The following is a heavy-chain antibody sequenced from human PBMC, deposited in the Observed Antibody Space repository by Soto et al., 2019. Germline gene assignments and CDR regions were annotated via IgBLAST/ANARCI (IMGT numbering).Heavy chain of an antibody. D-gene: IGHD6-25*01. CDR3: ARGERQQQRDY. CDR2: IHHSGNS. J-gene: IGHJ4*02. V-gene: IGHV4-4*02. CDR1: GGSISSDKW. Sequence: SETLSHTCAVSGGSISSDKWWRWVRQPPGKGLEWIGEIHHSGNSNYNPSLKSRVIISVDKSKNQFSLNLSSVTDADTAVYYCARGERQQQRDYWGQGTLVTVSS.